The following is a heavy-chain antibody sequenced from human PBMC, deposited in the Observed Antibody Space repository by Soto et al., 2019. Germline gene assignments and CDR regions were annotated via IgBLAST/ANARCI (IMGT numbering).Heavy chain of an antibody. Sequence: GGSLRLSCAASRFTFSSYWMTWVRQAPGKGLEWVANIKQDGSEKYYVDSVKGRFTISRDNAKNSLYLQMNSLRAEDTAVYYCARLRYFDRGDPGFDYWGQGTLVTVSS. CDR3: ARLRYFDRGDPGFDY. D-gene: IGHD3-9*01. CDR1: RFTFSSYW. V-gene: IGHV3-7*01. CDR2: IKQDGSEK. J-gene: IGHJ4*02.